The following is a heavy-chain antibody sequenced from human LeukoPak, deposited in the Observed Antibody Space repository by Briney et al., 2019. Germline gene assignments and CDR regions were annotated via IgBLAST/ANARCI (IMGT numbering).Heavy chain of an antibody. J-gene: IGHJ4*02. Sequence: SETLSLTCAVSGGSISNYYWSWIRQPPGKGPEWIGYIYHTGSTSYNPSLKSRVIMSVETSQNQFSLKVRSVTAADTAVYYCAGEDSGYDYSPFYYWGQGILVTVSS. CDR1: GGSISNYY. CDR2: IYHTGST. D-gene: IGHD5-12*01. V-gene: IGHV4-59*01. CDR3: AGEDSGYDYSPFYY.